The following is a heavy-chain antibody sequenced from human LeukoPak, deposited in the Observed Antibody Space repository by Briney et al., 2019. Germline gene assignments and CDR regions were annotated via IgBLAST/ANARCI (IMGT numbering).Heavy chain of an antibody. V-gene: IGHV1-3*01. Sequence: ASVKVSCKASGYSCSTYTMNWVRQAPGQRLEWMGWINAGNGNTKYSQKFQGRVTITRDTSASTAYMEMRSLRSEDMAVYYCAREIDRDDYNRFFDYWGQGTLVTVSS. J-gene: IGHJ4*02. CDR1: GYSCSTYT. CDR3: AREIDRDDYNRFFDY. D-gene: IGHD5-24*01. CDR2: INAGNGNT.